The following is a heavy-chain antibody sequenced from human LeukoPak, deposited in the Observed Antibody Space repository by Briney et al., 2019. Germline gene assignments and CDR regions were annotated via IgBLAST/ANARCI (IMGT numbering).Heavy chain of an antibody. CDR3: ARDFGGPNVHWYFDL. CDR2: IYYSGST. D-gene: IGHD2-15*01. J-gene: IGHJ2*01. CDR1: GGSISSYY. V-gene: IGHV4-59*01. Sequence: SETLSLTCTVSGGSISSYYWSWIRQPPGKGLEWIGYIYYSGSTNYNPSLKSRVTISVDTSKNQFSLKLSSVTAADTAVYYCARDFGGPNVHWYFDLWGRGTLVTVSS.